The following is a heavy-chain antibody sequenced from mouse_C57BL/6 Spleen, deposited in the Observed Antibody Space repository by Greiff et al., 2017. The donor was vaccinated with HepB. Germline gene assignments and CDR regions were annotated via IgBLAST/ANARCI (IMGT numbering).Heavy chain of an antibody. V-gene: IGHV5-17*01. CDR2: ISSGSSTI. CDR3: ARPRRDGYAMDY. D-gene: IGHD3-3*01. Sequence: DVKLVESGGGLVKPGGSLKLSCAASGFTFSDYGMHWVRQAPEKGLEWVAYISSGSSTIYYADTVKGRFTISRDKAKNTLFLQMTSLRSEDTAMYYCARPRRDGYAMDYWGQGTSVTVSS. J-gene: IGHJ4*01. CDR1: GFTFSDYG.